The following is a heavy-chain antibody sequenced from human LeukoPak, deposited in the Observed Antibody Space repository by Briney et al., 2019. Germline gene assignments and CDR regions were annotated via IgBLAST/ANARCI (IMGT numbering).Heavy chain of an antibody. V-gene: IGHV4-4*07. J-gene: IGHJ2*01. Sequence: SETLSLTCSVSGGSISSYYWSWIRQPAGKGLEWIGRIYSSGSTNYNPSLESRVTMSVDTSKNQFSLKVTSVTAADTAVYYCARDSAAMGRYFDLWGRGTLVTVSS. CDR1: GGSISSYY. D-gene: IGHD5-18*01. CDR2: IYSSGST. CDR3: ARDSAAMGRYFDL.